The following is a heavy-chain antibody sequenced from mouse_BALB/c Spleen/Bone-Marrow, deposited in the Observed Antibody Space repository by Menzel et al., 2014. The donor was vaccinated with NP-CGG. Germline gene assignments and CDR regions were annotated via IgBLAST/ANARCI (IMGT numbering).Heavy chain of an antibody. V-gene: IGHV14-3*02. CDR3: ARATPYYPLDY. Sequence: EVKLQESGAELVKPGASVKLSCTAPGFNIKDTYIHWVKQRPEQGLEWIGRIDPGSGSTKYDPKFQGKATIKADTSSNTAYVQLSSLTSEDTAVYYCARATPYYPLDYWGQGNSVTVSS. J-gene: IGHJ4*01. CDR2: IDPGSGST. CDR1: GFNIKDTY.